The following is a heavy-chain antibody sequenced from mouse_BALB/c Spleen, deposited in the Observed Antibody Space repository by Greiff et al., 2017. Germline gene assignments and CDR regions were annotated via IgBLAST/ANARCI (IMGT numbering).Heavy chain of an antibody. V-gene: IGHV14-3*02. CDR2: IDPANGNT. CDR1: GFNIKDTY. D-gene: IGHD2-4*01. Sequence: EVQLQQSGAELVKPGASVKLSCTASGFNIKDTYMHWVKQRPEQGLEWIGRIDPANGNTKYDPKFQGKATITADTSSSTAYMQLSSLTSEDSAVYYCTRGDYYYFDYWGQGTTLTVSS. J-gene: IGHJ2*01. CDR3: TRGDYYYFDY.